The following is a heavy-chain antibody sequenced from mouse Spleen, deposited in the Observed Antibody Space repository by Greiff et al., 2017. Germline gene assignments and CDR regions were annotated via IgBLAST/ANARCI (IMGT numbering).Heavy chain of an antibody. V-gene: IGHV5-17*01. J-gene: IGHJ4*01. CDR2: ISSGSSTI. CDR3: AEGRPHYYAMDY. Sequence: EVQVVESGGGLVKPGGSLKLSCAASGFTFSDYGMHWVRQAPEKGLEWVAYISSGSSTIYYADTVKGRFTISRDNAKNTLFLQMTSLRSEDTAMYYCAEGRPHYYAMDYWGQGTSVTVSS. CDR1: GFTFSDYG.